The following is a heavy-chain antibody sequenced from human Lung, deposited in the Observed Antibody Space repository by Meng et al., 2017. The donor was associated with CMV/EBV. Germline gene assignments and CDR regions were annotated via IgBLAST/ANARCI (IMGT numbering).Heavy chain of an antibody. CDR3: ARGVIASNYYYYGMDV. V-gene: IGHV4-39*07. Sequence: PCTVSGGSISSSSYYWGWIRQPPGKGLEWIGSIYYSGSTYYNPSLKSRVTISVDTSKNQFSLKLSSVTAADTAVYYCARGVIASNYYYYGMDVWGQGXTVTVSS. CDR1: GGSISSSSYY. D-gene: IGHD2/OR15-2a*01. CDR2: IYYSGST. J-gene: IGHJ6*02.